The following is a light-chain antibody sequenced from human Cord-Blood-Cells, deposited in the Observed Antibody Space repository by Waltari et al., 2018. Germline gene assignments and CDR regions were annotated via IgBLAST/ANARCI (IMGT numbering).Light chain of an antibody. CDR3: SSYTSSNTLYV. CDR2: EVS. Sequence: QSALTQPASVSGSPGQSITISCTGTSSDVGGYNYVSWYQQHPGKAPKLMIYEVSKRPSGVSNRFAGSKSGNTASLTISGLQAEDEADYYCSSYTSSNTLYVFGTGTKVTVL. CDR1: SSDVGGYNY. J-gene: IGLJ1*01. V-gene: IGLV2-14*01.